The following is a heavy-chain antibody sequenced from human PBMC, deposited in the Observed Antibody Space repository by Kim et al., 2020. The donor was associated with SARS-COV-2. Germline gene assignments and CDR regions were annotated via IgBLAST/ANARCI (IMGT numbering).Heavy chain of an antibody. V-gene: IGHV4-59*08. Sequence: SETLSLTCIVSGGSISGYYWSWIRQPPGKGLEWIGYIYDSGNTNYNPSLKSRVNILVDMSKNQLSLNLRSVTAADTAVYYCARPHRGPFAFDIWGQGTMVTVSS. D-gene: IGHD3-10*01. CDR2: IYDSGNT. CDR1: GGSISGYY. J-gene: IGHJ3*02. CDR3: ARPHRGPFAFDI.